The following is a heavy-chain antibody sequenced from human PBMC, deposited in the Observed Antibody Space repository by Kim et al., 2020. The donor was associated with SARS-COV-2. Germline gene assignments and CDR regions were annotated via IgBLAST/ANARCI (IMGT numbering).Heavy chain of an antibody. Sequence: NPTYAQGFTGRFGFSLDTSVSTAYLQISSLKAEDTAVYYCARGRGGDNDYWGQGTLVTVSS. CDR2: NP. D-gene: IGHD2-21*01. J-gene: IGHJ4*02. V-gene: IGHV7-4-1*02. CDR3: ARGRGGDNDY.